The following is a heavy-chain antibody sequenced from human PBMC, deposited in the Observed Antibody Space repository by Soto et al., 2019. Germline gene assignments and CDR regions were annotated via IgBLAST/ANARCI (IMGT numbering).Heavy chain of an antibody. D-gene: IGHD6-13*01. V-gene: IGHV3-7*03. CDR3: ARGSLYSSSWQIDY. CDR1: GFTFYTYW. J-gene: IGHJ4*02. Sequence: GGSLRLSCGASGFTFYTYWMNWVRQAPGMGLEWVANIKSDGSEKYYVDSVKGRFTISRDNTKNSMYLQMNSLRAEDTAVYYCARGSLYSSSWQIDYWGQGTLVTVSS. CDR2: IKSDGSEK.